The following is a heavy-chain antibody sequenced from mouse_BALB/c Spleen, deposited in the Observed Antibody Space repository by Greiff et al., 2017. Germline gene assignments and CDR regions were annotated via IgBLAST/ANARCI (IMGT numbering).Heavy chain of an antibody. CDR3: AREGDYHYFDY. CDR1: GFSFSSYA. D-gene: IGHD2-4*01. V-gene: IGHV5-6-5*01. J-gene: IGHJ2*01. CDR2: ISSGGST. Sequence: EVMLVESGGGLVKPGGSLSLSCAVSGFSFSSYAMSWVRLPPVKRLEWVASISSGGSTYYPDSVKSRFTISRDNARNILYLQMGSLRSEDTAMYYYAREGDYHYFDYWGQGTTLTVSS.